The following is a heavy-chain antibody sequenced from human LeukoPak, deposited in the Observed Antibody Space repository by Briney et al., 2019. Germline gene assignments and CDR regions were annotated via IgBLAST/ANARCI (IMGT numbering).Heavy chain of an antibody. CDR3: ARQVATKGEWAFDI. CDR1: TYSIPVGYY. D-gene: IGHD5-12*01. J-gene: IGHJ3*02. Sequence: PSETLSLTCTVSTYSIPVGYYWGWIRQPPGKGLDWIGSINLSGHTYYDPSLKSRVTISVDTSKNQFSLKLSSVTAADRAVYYCARQVATKGEWAFDIWGQGTVVTASS. V-gene: IGHV4-38-2*02. CDR2: INLSGHT.